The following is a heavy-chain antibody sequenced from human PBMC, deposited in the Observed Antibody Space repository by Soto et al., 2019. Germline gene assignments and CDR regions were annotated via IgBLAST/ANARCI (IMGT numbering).Heavy chain of an antibody. J-gene: IGHJ6*03. Sequence: ASVKVSCKASGGTFSSYTISWVRQAPGQVLEWMGRIIPILGIANYAQKFQGRVTITADKSTSTAYMELSSLRSEDTAVYYCAFSDYYYYYYMDVWGKGTTVTVSS. CDR3: AFSDYYYYYYMDV. CDR1: GGTFSSYT. V-gene: IGHV1-69*02. CDR2: IIPILGIA.